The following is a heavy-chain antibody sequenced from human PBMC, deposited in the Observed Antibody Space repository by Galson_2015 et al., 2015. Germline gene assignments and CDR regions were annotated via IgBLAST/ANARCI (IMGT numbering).Heavy chain of an antibody. CDR1: GGSISSSNW. D-gene: IGHD4-23*01. J-gene: IGHJ4*02. CDR2: IYHSGST. Sequence: LSLTCAVSGGSISSSNWWSWVRQPPGKGLEWIGEIYHSGSTNYNPSLKSRVTISVDKSKNQFSLKLSSVTAADTAVYYCASGSVVTPRQVDYCRQAALVTLSS. CDR3: ASGSVVTPRQVDY. V-gene: IGHV4-4*02.